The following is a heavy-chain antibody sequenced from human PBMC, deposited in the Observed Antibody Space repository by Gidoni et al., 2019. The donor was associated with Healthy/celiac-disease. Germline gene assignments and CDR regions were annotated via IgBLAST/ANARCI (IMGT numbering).Heavy chain of an antibody. CDR3: ARDLRVXAATYXYYGMXV. V-gene: IGHV4-59*02. CDR1: VGAVSSYY. J-gene: IGHJ6*02. Sequence: VQLQESGPGLVKPSQTLSLTCTVSVGAVSSYYWSWIRQPPGKGLEWIGYIDYSGRPNYNPSLKSRVTIXVDTSKNQFSXKLXXXTAXXTAXYXCARDLRVXAATYXYYGMXVWGXXTTVXVSS. D-gene: IGHD2-2*01. CDR2: IDYSGRP.